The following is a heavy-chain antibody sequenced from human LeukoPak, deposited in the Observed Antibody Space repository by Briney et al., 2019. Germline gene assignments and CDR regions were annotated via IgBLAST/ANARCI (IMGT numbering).Heavy chain of an antibody. Sequence: PSETLSLTCTVSGGSISSSSYYWGWIRQPPGKGLEWIGSIYYSGSTYYNPSLKSRVTISVDTSKNQFSLKLSSVTAADTAVYYCARDHRWFGELLDYWGQGTLVTVSS. D-gene: IGHD3-10*01. CDR3: ARDHRWFGELLDY. J-gene: IGHJ4*02. V-gene: IGHV4-39*07. CDR1: GGSISSSSYY. CDR2: IYYSGST.